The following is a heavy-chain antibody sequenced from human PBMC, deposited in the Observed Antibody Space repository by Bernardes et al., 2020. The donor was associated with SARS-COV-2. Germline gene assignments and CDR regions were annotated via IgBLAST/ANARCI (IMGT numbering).Heavy chain of an antibody. V-gene: IGHV2-5*02. D-gene: IGHD3-10*01. J-gene: IGHJ5*02. CDR2: IYWDDDK. CDR1: GWSLTARGVA. CDR3: AQGLPYRLFASGSWFGP. Sequence: SAVTLSKPTQSTTLTCSLSGWSLTARGVAVGWMRQPPGKPREGLALIYWDDDKIYSPSMPSRPTITEDTSKNQVVLRMTNMEPVDTGTYFCAQGLPYRLFASGSWFGPWGQGTPVTVSS.